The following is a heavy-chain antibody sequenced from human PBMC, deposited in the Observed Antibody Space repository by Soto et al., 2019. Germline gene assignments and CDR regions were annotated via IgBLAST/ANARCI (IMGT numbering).Heavy chain of an antibody. V-gene: IGHV1-69*08. J-gene: IGHJ4*02. CDR2: IIPILGIA. CDR3: ARDRETTVANLLDY. CDR1: GGTFSSYT. D-gene: IGHD4-17*01. Sequence: QVQLVQSGAEVKKPGYSVKVSCKGSGGTFSSYTISWVRQAPGQGLEWMGRIIPILGIANYAQKFQGRVTITADKSTSTAYMELSSLRSEDTAVYYCARDRETTVANLLDYWGQGTLVTVSS.